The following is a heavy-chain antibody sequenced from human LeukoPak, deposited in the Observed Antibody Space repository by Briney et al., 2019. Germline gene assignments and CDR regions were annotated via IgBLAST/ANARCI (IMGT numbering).Heavy chain of an antibody. D-gene: IGHD2-2*01. Sequence: PSETLSLTCAVSGGSISSSNWWSWVRQPPGKGLEWIGEIYHSGSTNYNPSLKSRVTISVDKSKNQFSLKLSSVTAADTAVYYCAREYRYCSSTSCYVDYWYFDLWGRGTLVTVSS. J-gene: IGHJ2*01. CDR3: AREYRYCSSTSCYVDYWYFDL. CDR2: IYHSGST. CDR1: GGSISSSNW. V-gene: IGHV4-4*02.